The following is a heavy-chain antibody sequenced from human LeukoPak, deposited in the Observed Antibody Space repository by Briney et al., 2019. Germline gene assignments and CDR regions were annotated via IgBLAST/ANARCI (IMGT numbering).Heavy chain of an antibody. CDR2: IIPIFGTA. CDR3: ACYDSSGVGAFDI. J-gene: IGHJ3*02. V-gene: IGHV1-69*06. D-gene: IGHD3-22*01. Sequence: ASVKVSCKASGGTFSSYAISWVRQAPGQGLEWMGGIIPIFGTANYAQKFQGRVTITADKSTSTAYMELSSLRSEDTAVYYCACYDSSGVGAFDIWGQGTMVTVSS. CDR1: GGTFSSYA.